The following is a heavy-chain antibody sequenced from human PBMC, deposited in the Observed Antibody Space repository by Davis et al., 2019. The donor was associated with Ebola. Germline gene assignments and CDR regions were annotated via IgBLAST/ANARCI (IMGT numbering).Heavy chain of an antibody. CDR3: ARDGYYDFWSGYYTRVSYFDY. J-gene: IGHJ4*02. CDR2: ISAYSGNT. D-gene: IGHD3-3*01. V-gene: IGHV1-18*01. CDR1: GYTFTSYG. Sequence: ASVKVSCKASGYTFTSYGISWVRQAPGQGPEWMGWISAYSGNTNYAQKLQGRVTMTTDTSTSTAYMELRSLRSDDTAVYYCARDGYYDFWSGYYTRVSYFDYWGQGTLVTVSS.